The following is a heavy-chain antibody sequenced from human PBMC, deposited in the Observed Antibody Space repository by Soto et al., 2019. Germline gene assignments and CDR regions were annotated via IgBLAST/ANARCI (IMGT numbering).Heavy chain of an antibody. CDR3: ATGTVGAMDY. V-gene: IGHV3-72*01. CDR2: TRNKVDSYTT. J-gene: IGHJ4*02. CDR1: GFTFSDHY. D-gene: IGHD1-26*01. Sequence: AASGFTFSDHYMEWVRQAPGKGLEWVGRTRNKVDSYTTEYAASVRGRFTISRDDSKTSLYLQMNSLKTEDTALYYCATGTVGAMDYWGQGTLVTVSS.